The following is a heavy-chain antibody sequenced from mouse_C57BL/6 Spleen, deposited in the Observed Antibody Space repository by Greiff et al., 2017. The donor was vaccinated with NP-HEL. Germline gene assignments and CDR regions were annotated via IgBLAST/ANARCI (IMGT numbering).Heavy chain of an antibody. D-gene: IGHD2-4*01. CDR3: VPYYDYDGYWFAY. CDR2: INPSTGGT. Sequence: VQLQQSGPELVKPGASVKISCKASGYSFTGYYMNWVKQSPEKSLEWIGEINPSTGGTTYNQKFKAKATLTVDKSSSTAYMQLKSLTSEDSAVYYGVPYYDYDGYWFAYWGQGTLVTVSA. J-gene: IGHJ3*01. CDR1: GYSFTGYY. V-gene: IGHV1-42*01.